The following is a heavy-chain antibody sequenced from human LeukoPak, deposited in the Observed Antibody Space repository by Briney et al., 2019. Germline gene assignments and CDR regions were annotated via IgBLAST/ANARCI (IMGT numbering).Heavy chain of an antibody. D-gene: IGHD6-13*01. CDR2: ISYDGSNK. V-gene: IGHV3-30-3*01. J-gene: IGHJ4*02. Sequence: PGRSPRLSCAASGFTFSSYAMHWVRQAPGKGLEWVAVISYDGSNKYYADSVKGRFTISRDNSKDTLYLQMNSLRAEDTAVYYCARGRAAAGPFDYWGQGTLVTVSS. CDR3: ARGRAAAGPFDY. CDR1: GFTFSSYA.